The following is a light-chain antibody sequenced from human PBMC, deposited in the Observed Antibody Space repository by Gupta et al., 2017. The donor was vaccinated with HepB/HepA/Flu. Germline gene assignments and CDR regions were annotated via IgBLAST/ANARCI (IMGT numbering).Light chain of an antibody. CDR2: RTT. J-gene: IGLJ7*01. CDR1: SNNIGEGYN. Sequence: QSVLTQPLSVSVAPGQTVIISCTGCSNNIGEGYNVHWYQQLPGTAPKLLNYRTTNRHSGVPDLVSGSKSGTSASLVITWLQPEESADYSCQSFDSRRGGSAVFGGGTQLTVL. CDR3: QSFDSRRGGSAV. V-gene: IGLV1-40*01.